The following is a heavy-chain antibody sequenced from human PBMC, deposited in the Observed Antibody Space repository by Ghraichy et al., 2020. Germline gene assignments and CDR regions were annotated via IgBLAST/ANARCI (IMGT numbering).Heavy chain of an antibody. D-gene: IGHD2-15*01. J-gene: IGHJ4*02. CDR3: AREYCRGGRCFFGTGGSHFDY. CDR1: GFALSAYW. V-gene: IGHV3-74*01. CDR2: IKSDGTDR. Sequence: GGSLRLSCAASGFALSAYWLHWVRQAPGKGLLWVSRIKSDGTDRTYADSVKGRFTISRDNAKNTLYLQMNSLRAEDTAVYYCAREYCRGGRCFFGTGGSHFDYWGQVILVTVSS.